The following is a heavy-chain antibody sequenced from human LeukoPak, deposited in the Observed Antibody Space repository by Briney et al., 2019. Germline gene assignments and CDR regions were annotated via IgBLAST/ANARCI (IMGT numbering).Heavy chain of an antibody. Sequence: SETLSLTCAVYGGSFSGYYWSWIRQPPGKGLEWIGEINHSGSTNYNPSLKSRVTISVDTSKNQFSLKLSSVTAADTAVYYCARGYGSGSYLDYYYYYMDVWGKGTTVTVSS. J-gene: IGHJ6*03. CDR2: INHSGST. V-gene: IGHV4-34*01. CDR1: GGSFSGYY. D-gene: IGHD3-10*01. CDR3: ARGYGSGSYLDYYYYYMDV.